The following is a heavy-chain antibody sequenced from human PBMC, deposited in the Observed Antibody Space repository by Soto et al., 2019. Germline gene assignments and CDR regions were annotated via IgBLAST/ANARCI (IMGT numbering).Heavy chain of an antibody. CDR2: ISYDGSNK. Sequence: GGSLRLSCAASGFTFSSYGMHWVRQAPGKGLEWVAVISYDGSNKYYADSVKGRFTISRDNSKNTLYLQMNSLRAEDTAVYYCAKDLGAGSSYYYGMDVWGQGTTVTVSS. CDR3: AKDLGAGSSYYYGMDV. J-gene: IGHJ6*02. D-gene: IGHD6-6*01. CDR1: GFTFSSYG. V-gene: IGHV3-30*18.